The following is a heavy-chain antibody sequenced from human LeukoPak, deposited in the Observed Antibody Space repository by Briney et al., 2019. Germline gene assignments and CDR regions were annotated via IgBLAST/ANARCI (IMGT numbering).Heavy chain of an antibody. CDR3: TRGGHSWEFDS. Sequence: PGGSLRLSCAASGFTFSNAWMSWVRQASGKGLEWVGRIRSKANNYATTYAESVKGRLTISRDDSKNTAYLQMNSLKTEDTAVYFCTRGGHSWEFDSWGQGTLVTVSS. V-gene: IGHV3-73*01. CDR1: GFTFSNAW. J-gene: IGHJ4*02. D-gene: IGHD1-26*01. CDR2: IRSKANNYAT.